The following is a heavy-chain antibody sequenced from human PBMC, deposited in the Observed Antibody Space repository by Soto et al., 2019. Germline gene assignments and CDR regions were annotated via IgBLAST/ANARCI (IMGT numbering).Heavy chain of an antibody. V-gene: IGHV1-3*01. Sequence: QVQLVQSGTEVKKPGASVKVSCQASGYTFVNYVIHWVRQAPGQSLEWMGWIYAGNGDTQKSQKFHDRVTMTMDTSASTAYLELHSLRSEDTAVYYCASCVLISVGLPADFDYWGEGTLVTVSS. CDR2: IYAGNGDT. CDR1: GYTFVNYV. CDR3: ASCVLISVGLPADFDY. J-gene: IGHJ4*02. D-gene: IGHD2-2*01.